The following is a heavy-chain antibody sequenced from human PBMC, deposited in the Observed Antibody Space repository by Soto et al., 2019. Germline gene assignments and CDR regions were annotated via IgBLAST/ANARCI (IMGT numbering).Heavy chain of an antibody. Sequence: SVNDSFQGTGGTFSSYAISWVRQAPGQGLEWMGGIIPIFGTANYAQKFQGRVTITADESTSTAYMELSSLRSEDTAVYYCARDNLNYYDSSGYYPYYYYGMDVWGQGTTVTVSS. D-gene: IGHD3-22*01. CDR3: ARDNLNYYDSSGYYPYYYYGMDV. J-gene: IGHJ6*02. CDR2: IIPIFGTA. V-gene: IGHV1-69*13. CDR1: GGTFSSYA.